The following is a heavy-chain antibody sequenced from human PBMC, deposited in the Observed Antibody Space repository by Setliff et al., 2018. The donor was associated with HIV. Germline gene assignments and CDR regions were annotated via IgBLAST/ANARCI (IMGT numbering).Heavy chain of an antibody. CDR3: ARRGDYYYYYAMDF. J-gene: IGHJ6*02. Sequence: PGGSLRLSCVASGFTFSNYAMDWVRQAPGKGLEWVAVISYDGSNKYYADSVKGRFTISRDNSKNTLYLQMSSLRAEDTAVYYCARRGDYYYYYAMDFWGQGTTVTVSS. CDR2: ISYDGSNK. CDR1: GFTFSNYA. D-gene: IGHD3-10*01. V-gene: IGHV3-30-3*01.